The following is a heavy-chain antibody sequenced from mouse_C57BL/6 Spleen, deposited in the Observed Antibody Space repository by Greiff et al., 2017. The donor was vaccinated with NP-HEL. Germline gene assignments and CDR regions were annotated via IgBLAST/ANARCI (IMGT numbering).Heavy chain of an antibody. D-gene: IGHD1-2*01. Sequence: QVQLQQPGTELVKPGASVKLSCKASGYTFTSYWMHWVKQRPGQGLEWIGNINPSNGGTNYNEKFKSKATLTVDKSSSTAYMQLSSLTSEDSAVYDCAKSPASYWYVDVWGTGTTVTVSS. CDR2: INPSNGGT. V-gene: IGHV1-53*01. CDR1: GYTFTSYW. CDR3: AKSPASYWYVDV. J-gene: IGHJ1*03.